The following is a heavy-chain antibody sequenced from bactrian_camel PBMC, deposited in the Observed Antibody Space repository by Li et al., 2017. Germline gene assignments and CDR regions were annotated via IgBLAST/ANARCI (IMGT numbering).Heavy chain of an antibody. J-gene: IGHJ4*01. CDR2: IFTRAGAT. Sequence: DVQLVESGGGSVEAGGSLRLSCTAAGESLNTRCVGWFRQAPGKEREGVAGIFTRAGATYYADSVKGRFTVSLDNAKNTVFLQMNNLQPEDTSMYYCAAAKYGYPWTVPLQSDAYNYWGQGTQVTVS. CDR3: AAAKYGYPWTVPLQSDAYNY. CDR1: GESLNTRC. V-gene: IGHV3S40*01. D-gene: IGHD6*01.